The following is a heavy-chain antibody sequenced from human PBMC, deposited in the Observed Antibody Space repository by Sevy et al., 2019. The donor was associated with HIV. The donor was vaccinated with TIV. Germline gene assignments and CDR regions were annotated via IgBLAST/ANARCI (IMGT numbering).Heavy chain of an antibody. J-gene: IGHJ5*02. D-gene: IGHD2-2*01. Sequence: SETLSLTCAVHDGSFSGYYWNWIRQLPGKGLEWIGEINESGITYYNPSLKSRVTISVDTSKKQFSLKLNSVTAVDSAVYSCARSPPVVVVPGAPSWFDPWGQGILVTVSS. CDR2: INESGIT. V-gene: IGHV4-34*01. CDR3: ARSPPVVVVPGAPSWFDP. CDR1: DGSFSGYY.